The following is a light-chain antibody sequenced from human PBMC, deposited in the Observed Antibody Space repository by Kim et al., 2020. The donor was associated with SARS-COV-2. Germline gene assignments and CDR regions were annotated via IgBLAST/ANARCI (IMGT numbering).Light chain of an antibody. CDR1: SSDVGGYKY. V-gene: IGLV2-14*01. CDR2: EVS. Sequence: QSITISCTGSSSDVGGYKYVSWYQQHPGTAPKLVIYEVSNRPSGVSNRFSGSKSGNTASLTISGLQAEDEADYYCSSYIRGSTNYVFGTGTKVTVL. CDR3: SSYIRGSTNYV. J-gene: IGLJ1*01.